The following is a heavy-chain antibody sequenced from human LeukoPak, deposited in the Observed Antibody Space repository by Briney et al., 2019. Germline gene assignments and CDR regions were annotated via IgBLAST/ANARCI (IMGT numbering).Heavy chain of an antibody. V-gene: IGHV4-34*01. CDR1: ARSFGGYY. Sequence: SSETLSPTCALDARSFGGYYWSCIRQPPGKGLEWTGEINLSVSTNNSPSLKARVTISVATSKNQFSLKLSSVTAADTAVYYCARGGMTTVTYGYDDAFDIWGQGTMVTVSS. CDR3: ARGGMTTVTYGYDDAFDI. CDR2: INLSVST. J-gene: IGHJ3*02. D-gene: IGHD4-17*01.